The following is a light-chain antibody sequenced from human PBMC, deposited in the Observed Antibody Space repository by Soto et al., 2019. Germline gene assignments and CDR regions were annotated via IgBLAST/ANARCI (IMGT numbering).Light chain of an antibody. CDR1: QSISSW. V-gene: IGKV1-5*01. Sequence: DIQMSQCPGNVSESXGRRVTITCRASQSISSWLAWYQQKPGKAPKLLIYDASSLESGVPSRFSGSGSGTEFTLTISSLQPDDFATYYCQQYNSLWTFGQGTKVDIK. J-gene: IGKJ1*01. CDR2: DAS. CDR3: QQYNSLWT.